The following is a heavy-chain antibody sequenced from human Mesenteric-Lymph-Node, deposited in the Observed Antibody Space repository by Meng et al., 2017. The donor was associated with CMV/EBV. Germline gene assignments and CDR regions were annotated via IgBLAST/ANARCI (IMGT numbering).Heavy chain of an antibody. CDR3: AKDRGAASLMPRYYFDY. CDR1: GFTFSDYA. CDR2: ITASGTNT. Sequence: GESLKISCAASGFTFSDYAMSWVRQAPGKGLECVSAITASGTNTYYGDSLKGRFTISRDNSKNTLYLQIDSLRAEDTAVYYCAKDRGAASLMPRYYFDYWGQGTLVTVSS. D-gene: IGHD2-15*01. J-gene: IGHJ4*02. V-gene: IGHV3-23*01.